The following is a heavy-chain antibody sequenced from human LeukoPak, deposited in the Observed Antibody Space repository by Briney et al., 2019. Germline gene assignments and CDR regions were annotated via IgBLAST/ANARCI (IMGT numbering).Heavy chain of an antibody. J-gene: IGHJ2*01. CDR1: GLTVSSTF. CDR2: IYSGGTT. D-gene: IGHD3-10*01. Sequence: GGSLRLSCAASGLTVSSTFMSWVRQAPGKGLEWVSIIYSGGTTHYPDSMKGRFTISRDNSKNTLYLQMDSLRVGDTAIYYCARNTDYYGSGTYGYFDRWGRGTLVTVSS. V-gene: IGHV3-53*01. CDR3: ARNTDYYGSGTYGYFDR.